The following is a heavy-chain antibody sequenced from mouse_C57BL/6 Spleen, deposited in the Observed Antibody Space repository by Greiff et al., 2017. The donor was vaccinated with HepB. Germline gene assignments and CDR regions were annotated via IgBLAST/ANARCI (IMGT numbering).Heavy chain of an antibody. CDR3: ARSYYSNYDAMDY. CDR2: INPSTGGT. CDR1: GYSFTGYY. J-gene: IGHJ4*01. D-gene: IGHD2-5*01. V-gene: IGHV1-42*01. Sequence: VQLQQSGPELVKPGASVKISCKASGYSFTGYYMNWVKQSPEKSLEWIGEINPSTGGTTYNQKFKAKATLTVDKSSSTAYMQLKSLTSEDSAVYYCARSYYSNYDAMDYWGQGTSVTVSS.